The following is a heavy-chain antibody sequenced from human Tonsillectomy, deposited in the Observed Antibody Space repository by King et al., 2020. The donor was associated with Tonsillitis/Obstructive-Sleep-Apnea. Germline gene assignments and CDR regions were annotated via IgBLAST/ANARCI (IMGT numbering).Heavy chain of an antibody. CDR2: IYPGDSDP. J-gene: IGHJ3*02. Sequence: VQLVESGAEVKKPGESLKISCKGSGYSFTSYWIGWVRQMPGKGLEWMGIIYPGDSDPRYSPSFQGQVTISADKSISTAYLQWSSLKASDTAMYYCARPKFPKQTGTTEWDAFDIWGQGTMVTVSS. CDR3: ARPKFPKQTGTTEWDAFDI. V-gene: IGHV5-51*01. CDR1: GYSFTSYW. D-gene: IGHD1-7*01.